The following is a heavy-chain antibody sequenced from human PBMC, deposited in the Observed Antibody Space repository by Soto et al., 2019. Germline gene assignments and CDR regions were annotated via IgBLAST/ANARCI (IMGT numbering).Heavy chain of an antibody. CDR3: ARDEMVGATELDY. V-gene: IGHV3-33*01. J-gene: IGHJ4*02. D-gene: IGHD1-26*01. CDR2: IWYDGSNK. Sequence: QVQLVESGGGVVQPGRSLRLSCAASGFTFSSYGMHWVRQAPGKGLEWVAVIWYDGSNKYYADSVKGRFTISRDNSKNTLDLQMNSLSAEDTAVYYCARDEMVGATELDYWGQGTLVTVSS. CDR1: GFTFSSYG.